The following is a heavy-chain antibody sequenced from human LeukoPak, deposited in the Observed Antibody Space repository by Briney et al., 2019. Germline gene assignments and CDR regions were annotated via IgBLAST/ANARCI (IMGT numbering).Heavy chain of an antibody. Sequence: PGGSLRLSCAASGFTFSSYSMNWVRQAPGKGLEWVSSISSSSSYIYYADSVKGRFTISRDNSKNTLYLQMSSLRVEDTAIYYCARDSYVDYEGVRWFDPWGQGTLVTVSS. D-gene: IGHD4-17*01. J-gene: IGHJ5*02. CDR3: ARDSYVDYEGVRWFDP. CDR1: GFTFSSYS. CDR2: ISSSSSYI. V-gene: IGHV3-21*04.